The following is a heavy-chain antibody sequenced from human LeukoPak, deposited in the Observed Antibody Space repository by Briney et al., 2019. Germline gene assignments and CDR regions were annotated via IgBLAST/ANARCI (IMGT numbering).Heavy chain of an antibody. D-gene: IGHD5-12*01. J-gene: IGHJ4*02. CDR2: ISAYNGNT. CDR1: GYTFTSYG. Sequence: ASVKVSCKASGYTFTSYGISWVRQAPGQGLEWMGWISAYNGNTNYAQKLQGRVTITTDTSTSTAYMELRSLRSDDTAVYYCARILYRTIVATWRPFDYWGQGTLVAVSS. V-gene: IGHV1-18*01. CDR3: ARILYRTIVATWRPFDY.